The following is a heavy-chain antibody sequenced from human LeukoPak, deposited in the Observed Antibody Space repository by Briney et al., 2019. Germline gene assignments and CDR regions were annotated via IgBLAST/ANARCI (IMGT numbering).Heavy chain of an antibody. D-gene: IGHD2-2*02. J-gene: IGHJ4*02. CDR2: IWYDGSNK. Sequence: GSLRLSCAASGFTFSSYGMHWVRQAPGKGLEWVAVIWYDGSNKYYADSVKGRFTISRDNSKNTLYLQMNSLRAEDTAVYYCVSEVGCSSTSCYTDFDYWGQGTLVTVSS. CDR1: GFTFSSYG. CDR3: VSEVGCSSTSCYTDFDY. V-gene: IGHV3-33*01.